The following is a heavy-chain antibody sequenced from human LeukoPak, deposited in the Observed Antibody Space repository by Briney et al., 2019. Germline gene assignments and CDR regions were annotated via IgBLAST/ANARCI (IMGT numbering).Heavy chain of an antibody. V-gene: IGHV1-2*02. CDR2: INPNSGGT. CDR1: GYTFTGYY. Sequence: ASVKVSCKASGYTFTGYYMHWVRQAPGQGLEWMGWINPNSGGTNYAQKFQGRVTMTRDTSISTAYMELSRLRSDDTAVYYCAREQYSSSWSPGEIDYWGQGTLVTVSS. CDR3: AREQYSSSWSPGEIDY. J-gene: IGHJ4*02. D-gene: IGHD6-13*01.